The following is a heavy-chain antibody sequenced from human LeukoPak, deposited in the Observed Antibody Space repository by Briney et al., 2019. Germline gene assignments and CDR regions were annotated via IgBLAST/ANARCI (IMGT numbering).Heavy chain of an antibody. J-gene: IGHJ3*02. D-gene: IGHD3-10*01. CDR1: GFTFSTYN. CDR3: ARDLGELLGYAFDI. V-gene: IGHV3-21*06. Sequence: GGSLILSCAASGFTFSTYNMDWVRQAPGKGLEWVSSISSSTSYIYYADSVKGRFTISRDNAKNSLYLQMNSLRAEDTAVYYCARDLGELLGYAFDIWGQGTMVTVSS. CDR2: ISSSTSYI.